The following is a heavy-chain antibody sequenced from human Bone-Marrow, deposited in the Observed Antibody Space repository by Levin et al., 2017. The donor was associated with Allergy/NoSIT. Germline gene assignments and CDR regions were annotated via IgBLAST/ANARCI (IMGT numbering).Heavy chain of an antibody. CDR1: GGSFRGYY. CDR2: INHSGST. D-gene: IGHD2-15*01. Sequence: SQTLSLTCAVYGGSFRGYYWSWIRQPPGKGLEWIGEINHSGSTNYNPSLKSRVTISVDTSKNQFSLKLSSVTAADTAVYYCARILRTLSVVVAATPNRDAFDIWGQGTMVTVSS. J-gene: IGHJ3*02. V-gene: IGHV4-34*01. CDR3: ARILRTLSVVVAATPNRDAFDI.